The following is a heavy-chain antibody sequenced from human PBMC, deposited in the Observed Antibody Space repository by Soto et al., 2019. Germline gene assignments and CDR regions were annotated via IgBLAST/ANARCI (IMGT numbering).Heavy chain of an antibody. CDR1: GFTFSDFA. J-gene: IGHJ5*02. CDR3: GRDKTLNGVISGFWFDP. V-gene: IGHV3-48*02. D-gene: IGHD2-8*01. CDR2: ISTTGTTT. Sequence: EEQLVDSGGGLVQRGGSLRLSCSASGFTFSDFAMNWIRQAPGRGLEWISYISTTGTTTYSANSVRGRFTISRDNAKNSLYLQINSLRDEDPAVYYCGRDKTLNGVISGFWFDPWGQGTLVTVSS.